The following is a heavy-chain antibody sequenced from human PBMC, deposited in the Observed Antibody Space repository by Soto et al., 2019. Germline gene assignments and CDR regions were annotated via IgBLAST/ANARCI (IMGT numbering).Heavy chain of an antibody. CDR3: AYLPCSGGSCYWFSFAGRAV. CDR1: GFSLSTSGVG. D-gene: IGHD2-15*01. J-gene: IGHJ6*02. Sequence: QITLKESRPTLVKPTQTLTLTCTFSGFSLSTSGVGVAWIRQPPGKALEWLALIYWDDDKRYRPSLESRLTITKDTSKNQVVLKMTNMNSVDTATYYCAYLPCSGGSCYWFSFAGRAVWGQGSTVTVSS. CDR2: IYWDDDK. V-gene: IGHV2-5*02.